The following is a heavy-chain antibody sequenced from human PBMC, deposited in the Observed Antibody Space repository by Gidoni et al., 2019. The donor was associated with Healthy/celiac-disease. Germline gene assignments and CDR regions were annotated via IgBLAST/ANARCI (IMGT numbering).Heavy chain of an antibody. Sequence: QVQLVQSGAEVKKPGASVKVSCKASGYTFTSYYMHWVRQAPGQGLEWMGIINPSGGSTSYAKKFQGRVTMTRDTSTSTVYMELSSLRSEDTAVYYCARGGGGYCSSTSCLGGAEYFQHWGQGTLVTVSS. D-gene: IGHD2-2*01. V-gene: IGHV1-46*01. J-gene: IGHJ1*01. CDR1: GYTFTSYY. CDR3: ARGGGGYCSSTSCLGGAEYFQH. CDR2: INPSGGST.